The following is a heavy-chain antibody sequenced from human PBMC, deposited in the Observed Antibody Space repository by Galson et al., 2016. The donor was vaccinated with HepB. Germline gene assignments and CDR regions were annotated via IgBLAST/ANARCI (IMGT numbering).Heavy chain of an antibody. Sequence: SLRLSCAASGFTFSNCVMNWVRQAPGKGLEWVSGISDSGLTTYYADSVKGRFTISRDNSQRTLHLQMNSLRAEDTAVYYCAKGGYYDFWNEYLIGYWGQGTLVTVSS. V-gene: IGHV3-23*01. D-gene: IGHD3-3*01. CDR3: AKGGYYDFWNEYLIGY. CDR2: ISDSGLTT. J-gene: IGHJ4*02. CDR1: GFTFSNCV.